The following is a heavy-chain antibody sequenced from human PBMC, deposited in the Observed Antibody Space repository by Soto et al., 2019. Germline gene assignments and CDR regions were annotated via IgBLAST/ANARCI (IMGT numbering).Heavy chain of an antibody. J-gene: IGHJ6*02. CDR2: IYTSGST. Sequence: SETLSLTCTVSGGSISSYYWSWIRQPAGKGLEWIGRIYTSGSTNYNPSLKSRVTMSVDTSKNQFSLKPSSVTAADTAVYYCAQGLGDPFDYYYYYGMDVWGQGTTVTVSS. V-gene: IGHV4-4*07. CDR1: GGSISSYY. CDR3: AQGLGDPFDYYYYYGMDV. D-gene: IGHD3-16*01.